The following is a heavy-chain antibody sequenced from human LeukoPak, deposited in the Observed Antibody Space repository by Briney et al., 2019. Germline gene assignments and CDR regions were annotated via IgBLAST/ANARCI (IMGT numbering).Heavy chain of an antibody. D-gene: IGHD6-19*01. V-gene: IGHV3-13*04. CDR3: VRAGSGWYYFDY. Sequence: GGSLRLSCAASGFTFSSYDMHWVRQATGKGLEWVSAIGTPGDTYYPGSVKVRFTISRENAKNSLYLQMNSLRAGDTAAYYCVRAGSGWYYFDYWGQGTLVTVSS. J-gene: IGHJ4*02. CDR2: IGTPGDT. CDR1: GFTFSSYD.